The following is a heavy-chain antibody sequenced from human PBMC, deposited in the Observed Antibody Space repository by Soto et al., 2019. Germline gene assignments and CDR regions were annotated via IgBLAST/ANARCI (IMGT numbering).Heavy chain of an antibody. CDR2: IIPIFGRT. CDR3: VGSGSFYYYYMDV. V-gene: IGHV1-69*13. D-gene: IGHD3-10*01. CDR1: GGTFSSYA. Sequence: GASVKVSCKASGGTFSSYAISWVRQAPGQGLEWMGGIIPIFGRTNYAQKFQGRVTITADASTSTVYMELSSLRSEDTAVYYCVGSGSFYYYYMDVWGKGTTVTVSS. J-gene: IGHJ6*03.